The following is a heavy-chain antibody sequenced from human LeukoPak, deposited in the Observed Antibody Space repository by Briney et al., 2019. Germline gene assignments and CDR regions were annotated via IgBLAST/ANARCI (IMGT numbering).Heavy chain of an antibody. CDR3: ARGGSYRPFDY. J-gene: IGHJ4*02. Sequence: GGSLRLSCAASGFTFSSYSMNWVRQAPGKGLEWVSYISSSSSTMYYADSVKGRFTISRDNAKNSLFLQMNSLRAEDTAVYYCARGGSYRPFDYWGQGTLVTVSS. D-gene: IGHD1-26*01. CDR2: ISSSSSTM. V-gene: IGHV3-48*01. CDR1: GFTFSSYS.